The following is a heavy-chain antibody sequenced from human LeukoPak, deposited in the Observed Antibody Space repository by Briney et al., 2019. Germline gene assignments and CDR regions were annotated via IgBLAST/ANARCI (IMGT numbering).Heavy chain of an antibody. Sequence: ASVEVSCKASGYTFTSYDINWVRQATGQGLEWMGWISPVSGITNYAQNFQGRVTMTWNTSISTAYMELSGLRSEDTAVYYCARGNFASGTYYNEDFWGQGTLVTVSS. D-gene: IGHD3-10*01. CDR1: GYTFTSYD. CDR2: ISPVSGIT. V-gene: IGHV1-8*01. J-gene: IGHJ4*02. CDR3: ARGNFASGTYYNEDF.